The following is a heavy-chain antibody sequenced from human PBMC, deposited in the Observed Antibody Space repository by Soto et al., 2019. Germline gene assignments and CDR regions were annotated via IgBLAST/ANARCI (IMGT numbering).Heavy chain of an antibody. Sequence: GGSLRLSCAASGFTFSSYGMHWVRQAPGKGLEWVAVISYDGSNKYYADSVKGRFTISRDNSKNTLYLQMNSLRAEDTAVYYCANVYQGIVGATFDDYWGQGTLVTVSS. CDR3: ANVYQGIVGATFDDY. J-gene: IGHJ4*02. CDR1: GFTFSSYG. D-gene: IGHD1-26*01. CDR2: ISYDGSNK. V-gene: IGHV3-30*18.